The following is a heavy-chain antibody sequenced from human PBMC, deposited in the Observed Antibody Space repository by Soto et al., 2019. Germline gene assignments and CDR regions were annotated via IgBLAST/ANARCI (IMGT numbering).Heavy chain of an antibody. CDR3: ARHVHDAFDI. V-gene: IGHV3-11*05. J-gene: IGHJ3*02. CDR1: GFTFSAYY. CDR2: ISSSNSYT. D-gene: IGHD3-10*02. Sequence: QVQLVESGGGLVKPGGSLRLSCAASGFTFSAYYMSWIRQAPGKGLEWGSYISSSNSYTNYADSVKGRFTISRDNAKNSLYLQLNRLRAEDTAVYYCARHVHDAFDIWGQGTMVTVSS.